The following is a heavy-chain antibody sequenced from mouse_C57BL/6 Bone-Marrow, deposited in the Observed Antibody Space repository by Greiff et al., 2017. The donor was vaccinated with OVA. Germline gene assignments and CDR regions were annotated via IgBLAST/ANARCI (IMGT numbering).Heavy chain of an antibody. CDR3: ARFLYYFDY. V-gene: IGHV5-9*01. Sequence: EVMLVESGGGLVKPGGSLKLSCAASGFTFSSYTMSWVRQTPEKRLEWVATISGGGGNTYYPDSVKGRFTISRDNAKNTLYLQMSSLRSEDTALYYCARFLYYFDYWGQGTTLTVSS. J-gene: IGHJ2*01. D-gene: IGHD1-1*01. CDR2: ISGGGGNT. CDR1: GFTFSSYT.